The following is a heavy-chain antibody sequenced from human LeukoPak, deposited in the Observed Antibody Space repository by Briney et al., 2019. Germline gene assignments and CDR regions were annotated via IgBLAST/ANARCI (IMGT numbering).Heavy chain of an antibody. CDR1: GFTFSSYW. D-gene: IGHD3-22*01. CDR2: IKSDGSIT. J-gene: IGHJ4*02. Sequence: PGGSLRLSCTASGFTFSSYWMRWVRQGPGKGLVWVSRIKSDGSITNYADSVKGRFTISRDNAKNTLYLQMNSLGAEDTAVYFCARDRGSDFYSEFDYWGQGTLVTVSS. V-gene: IGHV3-74*01. CDR3: ARDRGSDFYSEFDY.